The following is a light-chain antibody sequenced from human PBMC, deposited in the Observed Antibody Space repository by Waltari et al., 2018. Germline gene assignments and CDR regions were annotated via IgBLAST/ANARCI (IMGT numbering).Light chain of an antibody. J-gene: IGKJ2*01. CDR1: QTISYS. V-gene: IGKV1-5*03. Sequence: DIQMTQSPSTLSASVGDTVTITCRASQTISYSLTWYQHKPGKAPKLLIYKASSLETVVPSRFSVSVYGTEFTLTISSLQPDDFATYDCQQYNSYSPTFGQGTKLDIK. CDR2: KAS. CDR3: QQYNSYSPT.